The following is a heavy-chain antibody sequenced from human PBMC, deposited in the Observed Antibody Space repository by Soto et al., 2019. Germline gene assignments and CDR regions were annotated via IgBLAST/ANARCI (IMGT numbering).Heavy chain of an antibody. V-gene: IGHV3-74*01. CDR3: IRLGFVGEGDF. J-gene: IGHJ4*02. CDR2: IDGYGTNT. Sequence: PGWSLRLSCATSGFTFSDYWIHWVRQVPGEGLVWVSRIDGYGTNTDYAESVRGRFTISRDSAKSTAFLQMDSLRVEDTAVYHCIRLGFVGEGDFWGQGILVTVSS. D-gene: IGHD1-26*01. CDR1: GFTFSDYW.